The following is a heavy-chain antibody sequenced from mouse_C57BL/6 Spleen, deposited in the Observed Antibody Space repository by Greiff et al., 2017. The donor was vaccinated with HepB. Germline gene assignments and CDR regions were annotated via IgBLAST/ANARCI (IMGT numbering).Heavy chain of an antibody. CDR1: GFTFSSYA. J-gene: IGHJ2*01. D-gene: IGHD1-1*01. V-gene: IGHV5-4*01. Sequence: EVKLMESGGGLVKPGGSLKLSCAASGFTFSSYAMSWVRQTPEKRLEWVATISDGGSYTYYPDNVKGRFTISRDNAKNNLYLQMSHLKSEDTAMYYCAREGVLRRYFDYWGQGTTLTVSS. CDR3: AREGVLRRYFDY. CDR2: ISDGGSYT.